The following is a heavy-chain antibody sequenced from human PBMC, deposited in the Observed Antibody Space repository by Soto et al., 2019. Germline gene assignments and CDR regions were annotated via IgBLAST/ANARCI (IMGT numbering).Heavy chain of an antibody. V-gene: IGHV3-23*01. CDR2: ISGSGGRS. J-gene: IGHJ4*02. Sequence: EVQLLDSGGGLVQPGGSLRLSCAASGFTFTNYAMTWVRQGPRKGLEWVSGISGSGGRSYYADSVKGRFTISRDKSKSTLYLQMNSLRAEDTAVYYCAKAYFVWSSEQPYYFDYLGLGTLVTVSS. CDR3: AKAYFVWSSEQPYYFDY. CDR1: GFTFTNYA. D-gene: IGHD3-16*01.